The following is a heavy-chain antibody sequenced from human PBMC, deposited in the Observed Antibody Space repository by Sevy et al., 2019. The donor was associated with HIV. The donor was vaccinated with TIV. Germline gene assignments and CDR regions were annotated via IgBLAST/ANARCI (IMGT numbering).Heavy chain of an antibody. V-gene: IGHV3-23*01. CDR3: ARALNPALESMIEVIFRSLKGFDV. J-gene: IGHJ3*01. Sequence: GGSLRLSCAASGFTFNTHAMNWVRQAPGKGLEWVSVVSGIGSSTDYADSGKGRFTISRDNSKNTLYLQMNSLRADDTAVYYCARALNPALESMIEVIFRSLKGFDVWGQGTMVTVSS. CDR1: GFTFNTHA. D-gene: IGHD3-22*01. CDR2: VSGIGSST.